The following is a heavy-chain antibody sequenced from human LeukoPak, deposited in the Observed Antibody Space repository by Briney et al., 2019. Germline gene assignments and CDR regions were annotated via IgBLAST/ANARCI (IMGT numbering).Heavy chain of an antibody. D-gene: IGHD3-10*01. Sequence: GGSLRLSCGASGFSFSTYWMDWVRQAPGKGLEWVASIKEDGSRADYVDSVRGRFTVSRDNTRNSLFLQMNSLRVDDTAVYYCASDRAFSQFDYWGQGTLVTVSS. CDR3: ASDRAFSQFDY. J-gene: IGHJ4*02. CDR1: GFSFSTYW. V-gene: IGHV3-7*01. CDR2: IKEDGSRA.